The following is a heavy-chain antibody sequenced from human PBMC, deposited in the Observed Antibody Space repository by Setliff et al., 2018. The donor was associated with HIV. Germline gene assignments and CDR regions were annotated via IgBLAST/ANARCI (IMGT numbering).Heavy chain of an antibody. Sequence: PGESLKISCKGSGFTFTDYWIGWVCQMPEKGLEWMGIIYPDDSDTRYSPSFQGQVTLSADKSINTTYLQWSSLKASDTAMYYCATLVGTNGVVWFDPWGQGTLVTVSS. CDR1: GFTFTDYW. D-gene: IGHD1-26*01. J-gene: IGHJ5*01. CDR2: IYPDDSDT. V-gene: IGHV5-51*01. CDR3: ATLVGTNGVVWFDP.